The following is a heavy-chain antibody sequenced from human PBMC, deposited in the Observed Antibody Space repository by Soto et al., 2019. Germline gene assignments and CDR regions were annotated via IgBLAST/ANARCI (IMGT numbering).Heavy chain of an antibody. Sequence: PSETLSLTCTVSGDSITSYYWSWIRQPPGKGLEWIGYIYYSGSTNYNPSLKSRVTISVDTSKNQFSLKLSSVTAADTAVYYCAREVRYTRTFDYWGQGTLVTVSS. J-gene: IGHJ4*02. CDR2: IYYSGST. CDR3: AREVRYTRTFDY. V-gene: IGHV4-59*13. D-gene: IGHD2-2*02. CDR1: GDSITSYY.